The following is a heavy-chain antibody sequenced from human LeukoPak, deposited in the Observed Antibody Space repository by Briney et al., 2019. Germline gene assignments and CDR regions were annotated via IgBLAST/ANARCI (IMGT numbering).Heavy chain of an antibody. CDR2: IYYSGST. CDR1: GGSTSSYY. J-gene: IGHJ3*02. CDR3: ARDKKGGYKGDAFDI. Sequence: SETLSLTCTVSGGSTSSYYWSWLRQPPGKGLEWIGYIYYSGSTNYNPSLKSRVTISVDTSKDQFSLKLSSVTAADTAVYYCARDKKGGYKGDAFDIWGQGTMVTVSS. V-gene: IGHV4-59*01. D-gene: IGHD5-24*01.